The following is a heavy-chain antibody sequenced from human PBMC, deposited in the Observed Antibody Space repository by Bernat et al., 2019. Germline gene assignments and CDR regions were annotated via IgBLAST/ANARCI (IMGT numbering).Heavy chain of an antibody. D-gene: IGHD4-17*01. CDR1: GGSISSGGYY. V-gene: IGHV4-31*03. CDR2: IYYSGST. J-gene: IGHJ5*02. Sequence: QVQLQESGPGLVKPSQTLSLTCTVSGGSISSGGYYWSWIRQHPGKGLEWIGYIYYSGSTYYNPSLKSRVTISVDTSKNQFSLKLSSVPAADTAVYYCSREAVKGWFDPWGQGTLVTVSS. CDR3: SREAVKGWFDP.